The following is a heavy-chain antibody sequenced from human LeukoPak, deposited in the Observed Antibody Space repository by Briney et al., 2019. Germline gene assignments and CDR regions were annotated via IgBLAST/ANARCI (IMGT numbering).Heavy chain of an antibody. CDR2: INSDGSST. V-gene: IGHV3-74*01. J-gene: IGHJ4*02. D-gene: IGHD2-15*01. Sequence: GGSLRLSCAASGFTFSSYWMHWVRHAPGKGLVWVSRINSDGSSTSYADSVKGRFTISRDNAKNSLYLQMNSLRAEDTAVYYCARDTCSGGSCYPYFDYWGQGTLVTVSS. CDR3: ARDTCSGGSCYPYFDY. CDR1: GFTFSSYW.